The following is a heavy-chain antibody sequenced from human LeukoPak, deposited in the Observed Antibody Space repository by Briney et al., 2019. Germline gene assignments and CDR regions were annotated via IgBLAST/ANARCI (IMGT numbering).Heavy chain of an antibody. V-gene: IGHV4-39*07. D-gene: IGHD6-6*01. CDR1: GGSISSSSYY. J-gene: IGHJ6*03. Sequence: SETLSLTCTVSGGSISSSSYYWGWIRQPPGKGLEWIGSIYYSGSTYYNPSLKSRVTISVDTSKNQFSLKLSSVTAADTAVYYCARVDSSSSGYYYYYYMDVWGKGTTVTVSS. CDR2: IYYSGST. CDR3: ARVDSSSSGYYYYYYMDV.